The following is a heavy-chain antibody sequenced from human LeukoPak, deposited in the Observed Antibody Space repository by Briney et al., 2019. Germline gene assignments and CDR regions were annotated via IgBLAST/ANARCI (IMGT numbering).Heavy chain of an antibody. D-gene: IGHD6-19*01. V-gene: IGHV4-34*01. Sequence: PSETLSLTCAVYGGSFSGYYWSWIRQPPGKGLEWIGEINHSGSTNYNPSLKSRVTISVDTSKNQFSLKLSSLTAADTAVYYCARAGSGWSPYAFDIWGQGTMVTVSS. CDR1: GGSFSGYY. J-gene: IGHJ3*02. CDR3: ARAGSGWSPYAFDI. CDR2: INHSGST.